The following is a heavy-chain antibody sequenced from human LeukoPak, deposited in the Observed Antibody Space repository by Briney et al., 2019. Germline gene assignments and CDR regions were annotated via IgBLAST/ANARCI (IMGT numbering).Heavy chain of an antibody. CDR2: INHSGST. D-gene: IGHD2-2*01. J-gene: IGHJ6*04. Sequence: KPSETLSPTCAVYGGSFSGYYWSWIRQPPGKGLEWIGEINHSGSTNYNPSLKSRVTISVDTSKNQFSLKLSSVTAADTAVYYCARGRGYCSSTSCPQGYYYGMDVWGKGTTVTVSS. CDR1: GGSFSGYY. CDR3: ARGRGYCSSTSCPQGYYYGMDV. V-gene: IGHV4-34*01.